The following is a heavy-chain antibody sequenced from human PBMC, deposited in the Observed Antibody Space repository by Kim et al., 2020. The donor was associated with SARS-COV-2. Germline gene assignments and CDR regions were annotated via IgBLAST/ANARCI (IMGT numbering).Heavy chain of an antibody. D-gene: IGHD1-1*01. Sequence: SQTLSLTCAISGDSVSSNSAAWNWIRQSPSRGLEWLGRTYYRSKWYNDYAVSVKSRITINPDTSKNQFSLQLNSVTPEDTAVYYCARSVPFLSNWNDFHGWFDPWGQGTLVTVSS. CDR3: ARSVPFLSNWNDFHGWFDP. CDR1: GDSVSSNSAA. J-gene: IGHJ5*02. V-gene: IGHV6-1*01. CDR2: TYYRSKWYN.